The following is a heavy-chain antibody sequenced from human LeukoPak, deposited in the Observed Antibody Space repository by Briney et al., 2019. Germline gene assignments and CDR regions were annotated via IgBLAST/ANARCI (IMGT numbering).Heavy chain of an antibody. V-gene: IGHV4-39*01. CDR2: IYYSGNT. Sequence: SETLSLTCTVSGGSISSYYWGWIRQPPGKGLEWIGIIYYSGNTYYNPSLKSRVTISVDTSKDQFSLKLSSVTAADTAVYFCALKVPSNDAFDIWGQGTMVTVSS. CDR1: GGSISSYY. J-gene: IGHJ3*02. CDR3: ALKVPSNDAFDI.